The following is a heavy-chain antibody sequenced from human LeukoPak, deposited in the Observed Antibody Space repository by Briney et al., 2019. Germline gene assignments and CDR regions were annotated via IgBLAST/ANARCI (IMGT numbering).Heavy chain of an antibody. V-gene: IGHV3-23*01. Sequence: GGSLRLSCAASGFTFSSYAMTWVRQAPGQGLEWVSGITSGGGTYYADSVKGRFTISRDNSKNTLYVQMNSLRAEDTAVYYCAKSVRSGSYYNNDCWGQGTLVTVSS. CDR3: AKSVRSGSYYNNDC. D-gene: IGHD3-10*01. J-gene: IGHJ4*02. CDR1: GFTFSSYA. CDR2: ITSGGGT.